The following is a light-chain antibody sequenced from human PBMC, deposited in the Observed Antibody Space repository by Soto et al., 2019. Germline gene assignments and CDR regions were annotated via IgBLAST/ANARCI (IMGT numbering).Light chain of an antibody. Sequence: EIVMTQSPATLSVSPGERATLSCRASQSVSSNLAWYQQKPGQAPRLLIYGASTRATGIPARFSGSGSGAEFTLTISSLPSADFAVYYCQQYNNWPPRDAFGQGTEVEIK. CDR1: QSVSSN. J-gene: IGKJ1*01. CDR2: GAS. CDR3: QQYNNWPPRDA. V-gene: IGKV3-15*01.